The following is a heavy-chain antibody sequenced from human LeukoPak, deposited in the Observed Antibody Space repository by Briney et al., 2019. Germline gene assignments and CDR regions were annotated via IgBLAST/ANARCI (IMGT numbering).Heavy chain of an antibody. V-gene: IGHV1-2*06. CDR2: IYPNNGGT. CDR1: GYTFTAYH. J-gene: IGHJ4*02. CDR3: ARVGGSGWHDY. D-gene: IGHD6-19*01. Sequence: ASVKVSCQASGYTFTAYHIHWVRQAPGQGLEWIGRIYPNNGGTDYAQQFQGRLTMTRDTSISTAYMELSRLTSDETAVYYCARVGGSGWHDYWGQGTLVTISS.